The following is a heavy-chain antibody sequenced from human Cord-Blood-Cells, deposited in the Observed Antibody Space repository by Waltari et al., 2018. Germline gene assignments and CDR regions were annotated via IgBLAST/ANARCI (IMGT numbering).Heavy chain of an antibody. CDR2: INHSGST. D-gene: IGHD1-20*01. V-gene: IGHV4-34*01. Sequence: QVQLQQWGAGLLKPSETLSPTCAVYGGSFRGYYWSWTRQPPAKGLEWIGEINHSGSTNYNPSLKSRVTISVDTSKNQFSLKLSSVTAADTAVYYCARPQLNWTRSFDYWGQGTLVTVSS. CDR3: ARPQLNWTRSFDY. J-gene: IGHJ4*02. CDR1: GGSFRGYY.